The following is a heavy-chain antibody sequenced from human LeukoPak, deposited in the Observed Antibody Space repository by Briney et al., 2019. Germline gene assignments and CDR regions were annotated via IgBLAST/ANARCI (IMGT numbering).Heavy chain of an antibody. Sequence: GGSLRLSCAASGFTFSSYSMNWVRQAPGKGLEWVSSISSSSSSYIYYADSVKGRFTISRDNAKNSLYLQMNSLRAEDTAVYYCARVATVIAFDYWGQGTLVTVSS. CDR3: ARVATVIAFDY. CDR2: ISSSSSSYI. CDR1: GFTFSSYS. V-gene: IGHV3-21*01. D-gene: IGHD4-11*01. J-gene: IGHJ4*02.